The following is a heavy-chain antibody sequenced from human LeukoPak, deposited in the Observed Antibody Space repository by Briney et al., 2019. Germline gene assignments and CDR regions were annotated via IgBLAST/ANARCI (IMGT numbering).Heavy chain of an antibody. D-gene: IGHD3-22*01. CDR3: ARVLGYYDSSGYYEGAFDI. CDR1: GGSFSGYY. V-gene: IGHV4-34*01. CDR2: INHSGST. Sequence: SETLSLTCAVYGGSFSGYYWSWIRQPPGKGLEWIGEINHSGSTYYNPSLRSRVTISVDRSKNQFSLKLSSVTAADTAVYYCARVLGYYDSSGYYEGAFDIWGQGTMVTVSS. J-gene: IGHJ3*02.